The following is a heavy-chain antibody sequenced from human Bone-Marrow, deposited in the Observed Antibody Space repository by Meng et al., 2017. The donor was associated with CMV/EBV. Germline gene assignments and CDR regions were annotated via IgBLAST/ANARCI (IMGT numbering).Heavy chain of an antibody. CDR3: ARGRTTQYYDFCSGSLTYGMDV. D-gene: IGHD3-3*01. J-gene: IGHJ6*02. Sequence: SVKVSCKASGYTFTSYYMHWVRQAPGQGLEWMGGIIPIFGTANYAQKFQGRVTITTDESTDSAYMELSSLRSEDTAVYYFARGRTTQYYDFCSGSLTYGMDVWCQGTTVTVSS. CDR1: GYTFTSYY. CDR2: IIPIFGTA. V-gene: IGHV1-69*05.